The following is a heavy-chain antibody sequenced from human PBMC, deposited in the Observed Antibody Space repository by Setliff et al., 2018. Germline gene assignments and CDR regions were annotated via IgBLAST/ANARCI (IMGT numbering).Heavy chain of an antibody. CDR1: GGSFTGTTYY. D-gene: IGHD3-10*01. CDR3: ARHTIAMSTIISYFDY. Sequence: SETLSLTCTVSGGSFTGTTYYWGWIRQPPGKGLEWIGTLSYNGNAYYTPSLKSRVTISIDTSKNQFSLKLSSVTAADTAVYYCARHTIAMSTIISYFDYWGQGTLVTVSS. J-gene: IGHJ4*02. CDR2: LSYNGNA. V-gene: IGHV4-39*01.